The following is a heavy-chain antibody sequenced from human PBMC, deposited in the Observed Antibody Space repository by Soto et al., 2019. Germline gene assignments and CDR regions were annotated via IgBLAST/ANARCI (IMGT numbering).Heavy chain of an antibody. J-gene: IGHJ4*02. CDR1: GGTFSSYA. CDR2: IIPIFGTA. CDR3: ARVTKGYCSGGSCYPLLFDY. Sequence: QVQLVQSGAEVKKPGSSVKVSCKASGGTFSSYAISWVRQAPGQGLEWMGGIIPIFGTANYAQKFQGRVTITADESTRTAYMELSSLRSEDTAVYYCARVTKGYCSGGSCYPLLFDYWGQGTLVTVSS. V-gene: IGHV1-69*12. D-gene: IGHD2-15*01.